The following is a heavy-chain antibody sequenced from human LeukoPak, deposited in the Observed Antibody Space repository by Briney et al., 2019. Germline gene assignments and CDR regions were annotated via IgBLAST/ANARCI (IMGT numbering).Heavy chain of an antibody. Sequence: GGSLRLSCAASGFTFSSYEMNWVRQAPGKGLEWVSYISSSGSTIYYADSVKGRFTISRDNAKNSLYLQMHSLRAEDTAVYYCARDYGSGSYYPYYFDYWGQGTLVTVSS. D-gene: IGHD3-10*01. CDR1: GFTFSSYE. V-gene: IGHV3-48*03. CDR3: ARDYGSGSYYPYYFDY. J-gene: IGHJ4*02. CDR2: ISSSGSTI.